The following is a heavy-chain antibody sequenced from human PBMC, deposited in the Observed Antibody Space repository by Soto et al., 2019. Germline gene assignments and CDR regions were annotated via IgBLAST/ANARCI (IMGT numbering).Heavy chain of an antibody. CDR1: GGTFSSYA. Sequence: QVQLVQSGAEVKKPGSSVKVSCKASGGTFSSYAISWVRQAPGQGLEWMGGIIPIFGTANYAQKFQGRVTITADESTSTAYMEQSSLRSEDTAVYYSARDGGPFYYGPGSYYHYGMDVCGQGTTVTVSS. J-gene: IGHJ6*02. CDR3: ARDGGPFYYGPGSYYHYGMDV. CDR2: IIPIFGTA. V-gene: IGHV1-69*01. D-gene: IGHD3-10*01.